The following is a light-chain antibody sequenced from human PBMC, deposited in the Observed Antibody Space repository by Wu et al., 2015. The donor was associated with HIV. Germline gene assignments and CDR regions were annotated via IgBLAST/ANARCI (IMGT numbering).Light chain of an antibody. CDR1: EYWQL. V-gene: IGKV3-11*01. Sequence: PGGSATPLLQGQPEYWQLLGLVSTKPGQAPRLLIYEASNRATGIPARFSGSGSGTDFTLTISSLQPEDVATYYCQKYNTAPWTFGQGTKVEMK. J-gene: IGKJ1*01. CDR3: QKYNTAPWT. CDR2: EAS.